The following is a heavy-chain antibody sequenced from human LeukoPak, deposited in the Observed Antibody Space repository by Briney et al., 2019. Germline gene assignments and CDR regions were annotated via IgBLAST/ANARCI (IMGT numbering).Heavy chain of an antibody. CDR2: ISHSGST. CDR3: ARESSSLYYFDY. Sequence: AETLSLTCAGYGGSFSGYYWSWIRQPPGKGLEWIGEISHSGSTNYNPSLKSRVTISVDTSKNQFSLKLSSVTAADTAVYYCARESSSLYYFDYWGQGTLVTVSS. D-gene: IGHD2-2*01. V-gene: IGHV4-34*01. CDR1: GGSFSGYY. J-gene: IGHJ4*02.